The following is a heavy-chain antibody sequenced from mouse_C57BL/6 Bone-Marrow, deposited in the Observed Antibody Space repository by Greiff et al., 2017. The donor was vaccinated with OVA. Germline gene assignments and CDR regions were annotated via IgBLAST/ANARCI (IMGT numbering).Heavy chain of an antibody. Sequence: EVQGVESGPELVKPGASVKISCKASGYSFTDYNMNWVKQSNGKSLEWIGVINPNYGTTSYNQKFKGKATLTVDQSSSTAYMQLNSLTSEDSAVYYCAREDYDYDEWGFAYWGQGTLVTVSA. J-gene: IGHJ3*01. CDR2: INPNYGTT. D-gene: IGHD2-4*01. CDR1: GYSFTDYN. V-gene: IGHV1-39*01. CDR3: AREDYDYDEWGFAY.